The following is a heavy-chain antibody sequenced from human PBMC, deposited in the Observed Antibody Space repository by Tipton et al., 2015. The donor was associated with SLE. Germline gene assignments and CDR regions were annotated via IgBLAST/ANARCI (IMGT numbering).Heavy chain of an antibody. D-gene: IGHD5-12*01. CDR2: MSYSGST. Sequence: TLSLTCTVSGGSISSDDYYWTWIRQHPGKGLEWIGHMSYSGSTYYNPSLKSRITISVDTSKNHFSLKLSSVTAADTAVYYCARGGVGGYDYFGRWGQGTLVTVSS. V-gene: IGHV4-31*03. CDR3: ARGGVGGYDYFGR. J-gene: IGHJ4*02. CDR1: GGSISSDDYY.